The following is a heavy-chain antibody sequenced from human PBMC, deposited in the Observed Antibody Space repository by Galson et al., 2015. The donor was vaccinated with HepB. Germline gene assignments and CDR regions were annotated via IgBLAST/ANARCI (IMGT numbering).Heavy chain of an antibody. D-gene: IGHD3-10*01. J-gene: IGHJ4*02. Sequence: TLSLTCTVSGGSISSGGYYWSWIRQHPGKGLEWIGYIYYSGSTYYNPSLKSRVTISVDTSKNQFSLKLSSVTAADTAVYYCAREKYGSGSYPYFDYWGQGTLVTVSS. CDR3: AREKYGSGSYPYFDY. CDR1: GGSISSGGYY. V-gene: IGHV4-31*03. CDR2: IYYSGST.